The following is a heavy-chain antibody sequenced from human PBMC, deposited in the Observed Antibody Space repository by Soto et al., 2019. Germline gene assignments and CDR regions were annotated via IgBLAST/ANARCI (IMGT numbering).Heavy chain of an antibody. CDR1: GFTFSSYA. J-gene: IGHJ4*02. V-gene: IGHV3-30-3*01. CDR2: ISYDGSNK. Sequence: GGSLRLSXAASGFTFSSYAMHWVRQAPGKGLEWVAVISYDGSNKYYADSVKGRFTISRDNSKNTLYLQMNSLRAEDTAVYYCASSRGPGIYWGQGTLVTVSS. D-gene: IGHD3-10*01. CDR3: ASSRGPGIY.